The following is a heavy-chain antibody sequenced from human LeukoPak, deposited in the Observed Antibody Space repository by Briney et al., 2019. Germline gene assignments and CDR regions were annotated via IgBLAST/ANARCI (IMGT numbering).Heavy chain of an antibody. J-gene: IGHJ4*02. Sequence: PGGSLRLSCAASGFTFDAYAMHWVRQAPGKGLEWVSGISWNTGITHYADSVKGRFTISRDTVKNSLYLQMNSLRAEDMALYYCARGDWLDYWGQGTLVTVSS. CDR1: GFTFDAYA. CDR2: ISWNTGIT. CDR3: ARGDWLDY. V-gene: IGHV3-9*03. D-gene: IGHD3-10*01.